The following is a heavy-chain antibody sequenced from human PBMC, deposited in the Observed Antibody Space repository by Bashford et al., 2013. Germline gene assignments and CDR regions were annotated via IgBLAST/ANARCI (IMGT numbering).Heavy chain of an antibody. Sequence: RLSCAASGFTFSTYGMHWVRQAPGKGLEWVAVIWYAGSNKYYADSVKGRFTISRDNSKNTLYLQMNSLRAEDMAVYYCARGGSGSYDNWGQGTLVTVSS. CDR1: GFTFSTYG. V-gene: IGHV3-33*08. CDR2: IWYAGSNK. J-gene: IGHJ4*02. D-gene: IGHD1-26*01. CDR3: ARGGSGSYDN.